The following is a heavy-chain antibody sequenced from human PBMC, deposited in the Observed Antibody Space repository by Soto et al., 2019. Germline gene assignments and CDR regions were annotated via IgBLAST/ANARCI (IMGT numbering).Heavy chain of an antibody. J-gene: IGHJ5*02. CDR2: INPSGGST. V-gene: IGHV1-46*03. CDR1: GYTFTSYY. D-gene: IGHD1-1*01. Sequence: ASVKVSCKASGYTFTSYYMRWVRQAPGQGLEWMGIINPSGGSTSYAQKFQGRVTMTRDTSTSTVYMELSSLRSEDTAVYYCARVHKLEHGLTWFDPWGQGTLVTVSS. CDR3: ARVHKLEHGLTWFDP.